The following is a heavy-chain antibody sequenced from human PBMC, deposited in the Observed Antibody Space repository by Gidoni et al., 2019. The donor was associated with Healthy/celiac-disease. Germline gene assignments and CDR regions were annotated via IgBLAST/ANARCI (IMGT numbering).Heavy chain of an antibody. D-gene: IGHD6-13*01. CDR2: ISSSSSYI. V-gene: IGHV3-21*01. CDR1: GFTFSSYS. CDR3: ARDSSSWIYYYYGMDV. J-gene: IGHJ6*02. Sequence: EVQLVESGGGLVKPGGSLRLSCAASGFTFSSYSMNWVRQAPGKGLEWVSSISSSSSYIYYADSVKGRFTISRDNAKNSLYLQMNSLRAEDTAVYYCARDSSSWIYYYYGMDVWGQGTTVTVSS.